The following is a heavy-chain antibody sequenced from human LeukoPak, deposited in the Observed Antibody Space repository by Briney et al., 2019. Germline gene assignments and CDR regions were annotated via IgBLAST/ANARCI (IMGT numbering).Heavy chain of an antibody. Sequence: PSQTLSLTCAVSGGSISSGGYSWSWIRQPPGKGLEWIGFIYHSGSTYYNPPLKSRVTISVDRSKNQFSLKLSSVTAADTAVYYCARAPPMVRGVINAQFDPWGQGTLVTVSS. V-gene: IGHV4-30-2*01. CDR3: ARAPPMVRGVINAQFDP. D-gene: IGHD3-10*01. CDR1: GGSISSGGYS. CDR2: IYHSGST. J-gene: IGHJ5*02.